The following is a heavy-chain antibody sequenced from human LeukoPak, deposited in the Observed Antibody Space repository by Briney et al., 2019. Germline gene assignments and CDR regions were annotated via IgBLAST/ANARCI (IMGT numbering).Heavy chain of an antibody. D-gene: IGHD2-21*01. CDR3: ARTAYYPNDY. J-gene: IGHJ4*02. CDR1: GGSFSGYY. Sequence: SETLSLTCAVYGGSFSGYYWSWIRQPPGKGLEWIGEINHSGRTNYNPSLKSRVTISVDTSKNQFSLKLSSVTAADTAVYYCARTAYYPNDYWGQGTLVTVSS. V-gene: IGHV4-34*01. CDR2: INHSGRT.